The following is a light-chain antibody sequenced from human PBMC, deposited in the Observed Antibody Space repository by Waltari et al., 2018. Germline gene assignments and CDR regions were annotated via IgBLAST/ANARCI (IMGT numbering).Light chain of an antibody. J-gene: IGKJ1*01. CDR1: QTLLAYYNNKNY. V-gene: IGKV4-1*01. CDR3: QQYYSSPGT. Sequence: FVMTQAPDSLTVSLGETATVNCNSNQTLLAYYNNKNYLAWYQQKPRQPPKLLIYWASTRESGVPDRFSGSGSGTDFTLTINGLRAEDVAVYYCQQYYSSPGTFGQGTRVEIK. CDR2: WAS.